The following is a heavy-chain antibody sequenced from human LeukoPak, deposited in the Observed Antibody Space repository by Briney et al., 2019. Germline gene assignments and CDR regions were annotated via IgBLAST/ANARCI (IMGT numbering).Heavy chain of an antibody. D-gene: IGHD1-26*01. Sequence: PGGSLRLSCTASGFTFNSYNMNWVRQAPGKGLEWVSSITSSSSYKYYADSVRGRFTISRDNAKNSLYLQMNSLRPEDTAAYYCARDPYSGNYGAYYYYYMDVWGKGTTVTISS. CDR1: GFTFNSYN. V-gene: IGHV3-21*01. CDR2: ITSSSSYK. J-gene: IGHJ6*03. CDR3: ARDPYSGNYGAYYYYYMDV.